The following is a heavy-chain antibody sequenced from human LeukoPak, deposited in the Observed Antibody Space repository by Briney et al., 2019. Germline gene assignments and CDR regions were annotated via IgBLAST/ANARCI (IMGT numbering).Heavy chain of an antibody. J-gene: IGHJ5*02. CDR1: GFTFSSYW. Sequence: PGGSLRLSCAASGFTFSSYWMHWVRQAPGKGLVWVSRINSDGSTTNYADSVKGRFTISRDNAEHTVYLQMNSLRVEDTAVYYCTSRVSATRWFVPWGQSTLVTVSS. V-gene: IGHV3-74*01. CDR3: TSRVSATRWFVP. CDR2: INSDGSTT. D-gene: IGHD2-15*01.